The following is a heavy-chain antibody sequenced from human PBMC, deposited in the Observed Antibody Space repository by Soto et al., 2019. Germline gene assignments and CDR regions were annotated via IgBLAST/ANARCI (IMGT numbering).Heavy chain of an antibody. J-gene: IGHJ6*02. CDR3: ARDGVLRFLEWSPADYYYGMDV. Sequence: GGSLRLSCAASGFTFSSYGMHWVRQAPGKGLEWVAVIWYDGSNKYYADSVKGRFTISRDNSKNTLYLQMNSLRAEDTAVYYCARDGVLRFLEWSPADYYYGMDVWGQGTTVTVSS. CDR1: GFTFSSYG. CDR2: IWYDGSNK. D-gene: IGHD3-3*01. V-gene: IGHV3-33*01.